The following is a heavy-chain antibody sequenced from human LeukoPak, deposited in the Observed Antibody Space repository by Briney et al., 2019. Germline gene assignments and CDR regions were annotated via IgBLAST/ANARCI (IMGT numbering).Heavy chain of an antibody. CDR3: TRDRARAGGEILDY. Sequence: GGSLRLSCAASGFTFTSYGMHWVRQAPGKGLEWIAYIRYDGTDQNYADSVKGRFTISRDNAKNTLYLQMNSLRDEDTAMYYCTRDRARAGGEILDYWGQGTLVTVSS. V-gene: IGHV3-33*08. J-gene: IGHJ4*02. CDR2: IRYDGTDQ. D-gene: IGHD3-10*01. CDR1: GFTFTSYG.